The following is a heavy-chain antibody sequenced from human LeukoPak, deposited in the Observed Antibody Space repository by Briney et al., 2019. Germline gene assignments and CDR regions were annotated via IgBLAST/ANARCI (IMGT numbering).Heavy chain of an antibody. CDR3: TTDLEVVVTAIPGY. V-gene: IGHV3-15*01. D-gene: IGHD2-21*02. CDR2: IKSKTNGGTT. J-gene: IGHJ4*02. CDR1: GVTFSNAW. Sequence: TGGSLRLSCAASGVTFSNAWMSWVRQAPGKGLEWIGRIKSKTNGGTTDYAAPVKGRFTISRDDSKNTLYLQMNSLKTEDTAVYYCTTDLEVVVTAIPGYWGQGTLVTVSS.